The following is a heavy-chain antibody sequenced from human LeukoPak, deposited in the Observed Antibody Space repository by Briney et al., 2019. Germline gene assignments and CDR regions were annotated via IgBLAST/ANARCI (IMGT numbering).Heavy chain of an antibody. CDR3: ARDAKLTSHIVVVTAPTPGDAFDI. J-gene: IGHJ3*02. D-gene: IGHD2-21*02. CDR1: GFTFSSYG. CDR2: IRYDGSNK. Sequence: GGSLRLSCAASGFTFSSYGMHWVRQAPGKGLEWVAFIRYDGSNKYYADSVKGRFTISRDNSKNTLYLQMNSLRAEDTAVYYCARDAKLTSHIVVVTAPTPGDAFDIWGQGTMVTVSS. V-gene: IGHV3-30*02.